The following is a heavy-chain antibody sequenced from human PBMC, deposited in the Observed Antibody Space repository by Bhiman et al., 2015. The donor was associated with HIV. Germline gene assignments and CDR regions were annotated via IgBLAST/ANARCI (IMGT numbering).Heavy chain of an antibody. D-gene: IGHD1-1*01. Sequence: EVQLVESGGGLVKPGGSLRLSCAASGFTFSTYSMNWVRQAPGKGLEWVSSISSSSSYIYYADSVKGRFTISRDNAKNSLYLQMNSLRAEDTAVYYCALNLNTGTNTWGQGTLVTVSS. CDR2: ISSSSSYI. J-gene: IGHJ5*02. V-gene: IGHV3-21*01. CDR1: GFTFSTYS. CDR3: ALNLNTGTNT.